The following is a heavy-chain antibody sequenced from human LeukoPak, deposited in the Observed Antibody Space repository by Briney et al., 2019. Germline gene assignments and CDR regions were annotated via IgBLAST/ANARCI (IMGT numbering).Heavy chain of an antibody. CDR3: ARETPRRGETRDGYR. V-gene: IGHV3-21*01. CDR2: ISSSSSYI. Sequence: GGSLRLSCAASGFTFSSYSMNWVRQAPGKGLEWVSPISSSSSYIYYADSVKGRFTISRDNAKNSLYLQINSLRVEDTAVYYCARETPRRGETRDGYRWGQGTVVTVSS. D-gene: IGHD5-24*01. CDR1: GFTFSSYS. J-gene: IGHJ4*02.